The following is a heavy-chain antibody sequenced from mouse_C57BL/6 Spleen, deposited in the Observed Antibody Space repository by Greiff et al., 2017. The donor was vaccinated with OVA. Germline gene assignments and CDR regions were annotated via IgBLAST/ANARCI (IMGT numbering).Heavy chain of an antibody. Sequence: QVQLKQPGAELVKPGASVKVSCKASGYTFTSYWMHWVKQRPGQGLEWIGRIHPSDSDTNYNQKFKGKATLTVDKSSSTAYMQLSSLTSEDSAVYYCAIYYYGSSLYAMDYWGQGTSVTVSS. CDR2: IHPSDSDT. D-gene: IGHD1-1*01. CDR3: AIYYYGSSLYAMDY. CDR1: GYTFTSYW. V-gene: IGHV1-74*01. J-gene: IGHJ4*01.